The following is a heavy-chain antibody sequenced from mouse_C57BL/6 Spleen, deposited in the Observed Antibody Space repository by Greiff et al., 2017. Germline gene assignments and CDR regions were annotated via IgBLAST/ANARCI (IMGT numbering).Heavy chain of an antibody. CDR1: GFTFSDYY. J-gene: IGHJ4*01. V-gene: IGHV5-12*01. CDR3: ARSSPYYYGSSYGYYAMDY. Sequence: EVMLVESGGGLVQPGGSLKLSCAASGFTFSDYYMYWVRQTPEKRLEWVAYISNGGGSTYYPDTVKGRFTISRDNAKNTLYLQMSRLKSEDTAMYYCARSSPYYYGSSYGYYAMDYWGQGTSVTVSS. D-gene: IGHD1-1*01. CDR2: ISNGGGST.